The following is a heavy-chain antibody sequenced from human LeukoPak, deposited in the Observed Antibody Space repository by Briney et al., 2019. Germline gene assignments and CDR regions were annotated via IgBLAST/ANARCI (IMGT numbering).Heavy chain of an antibody. CDR2: INPSGGTT. CDR1: GYTFTSYY. J-gene: IGHJ4*02. D-gene: IGHD5-24*01. Sequence: ASVEVSCKASGYTFTSYYIHWVRQAPGQGLEWMGIINPSGGTTNYAQKFQGRVTMTRDTSTSTVHMELSSLRSEDTAVYYCARAGGGDGYNYVYWGQGTLVTVSS. V-gene: IGHV1-46*01. CDR3: ARAGGGDGYNYVY.